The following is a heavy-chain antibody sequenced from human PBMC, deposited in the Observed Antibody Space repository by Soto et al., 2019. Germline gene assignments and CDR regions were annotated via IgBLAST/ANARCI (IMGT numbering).Heavy chain of an antibody. CDR2: IHPRGST. V-gene: IGHV4-34*01. Sequence: QVQLQQWGAGLSKPSETLSLFCDVYGGSLNNYYWTWIRQSPGKGLEWIGEIHPRGSTDYDPSLRSRVTMSLDTSKTQFSLKLTSVTAADTAVYYCARGLDQYKLGNVWGPGTTVTVSS. D-gene: IGHD7-27*01. J-gene: IGHJ6*02. CDR1: GGSLNNYY. CDR3: ARGLDQYKLGNV.